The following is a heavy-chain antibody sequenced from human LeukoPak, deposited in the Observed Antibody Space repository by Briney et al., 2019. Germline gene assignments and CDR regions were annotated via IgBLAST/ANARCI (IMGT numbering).Heavy chain of an antibody. D-gene: IGHD2-2*03. Sequence: GGSLRLSCAASGFTFSSYSMNWVRQAPGKGLEGVSSISSSSSYIYYADSVKGRFTISRDNAKHSLYLKMNSLRAEDTAVYYCAREGTVGIVVVPAAPFDYWGQGTLVTVSS. CDR3: AREGTVGIVVVPAAPFDY. CDR2: ISSSSSYI. V-gene: IGHV3-21*01. J-gene: IGHJ4*02. CDR1: GFTFSSYS.